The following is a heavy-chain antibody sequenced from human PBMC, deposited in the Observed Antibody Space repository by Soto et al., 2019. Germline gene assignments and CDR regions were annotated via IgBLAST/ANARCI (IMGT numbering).Heavy chain of an antibody. Sequence: QVQLQEAGPGLVKPSGTLSLTCAVSGGSISSTKWWSWVRQPPGKGLEWIGKIYHSGSTSYNPSLKGRVAISVDKSRNHFSLRLSSVTAADTAVYYCARDDSGGWFDPWGQGTLVTVSS. CDR3: ARDDSGGWFDP. J-gene: IGHJ5*02. V-gene: IGHV4-4*02. D-gene: IGHD4-17*01. CDR2: IYHSGST. CDR1: GGSISSTKW.